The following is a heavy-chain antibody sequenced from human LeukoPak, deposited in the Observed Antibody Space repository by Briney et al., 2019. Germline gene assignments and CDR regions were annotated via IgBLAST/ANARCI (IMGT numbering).Heavy chain of an antibody. CDR2: INHSGST. CDR1: GGSFSGYY. V-gene: IGHV4-34*01. CDR3: ARGEEPQLRYFDWLPFYQNWFDP. D-gene: IGHD3-9*01. Sequence: SETLSLTCAVYGGSFSGYYWSWIRQPPGKGLEWIGEINHSGSTNYSPSLKSRVTISVDTSKNQFSLKLSSVTAADTAVYYCARGEEPQLRYFDWLPFYQNWFDPWGQGTLVTVSS. J-gene: IGHJ5*02.